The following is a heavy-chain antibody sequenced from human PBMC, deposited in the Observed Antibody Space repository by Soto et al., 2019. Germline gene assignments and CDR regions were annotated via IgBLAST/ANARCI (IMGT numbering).Heavy chain of an antibody. CDR3: ARVRREYDNSGPVDY. CDR2: IYYGGST. V-gene: IGHV4-30-2*01. Sequence: QLQLQESGSGLVKPSQTLSLTCAVSGGSISSGDFSWNWIRQPPGKGLEYIGYIYYGGSTYYNPSLKSRVTMSVDMSRNQFSLQLNSVTAADTAVYYCARVRREYDNSGPVDYWGQGTLVTVSS. J-gene: IGHJ4*02. CDR1: GGSISSGDFS. D-gene: IGHD3-22*01.